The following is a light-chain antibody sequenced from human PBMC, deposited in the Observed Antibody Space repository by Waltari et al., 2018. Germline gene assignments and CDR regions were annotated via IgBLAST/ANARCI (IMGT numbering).Light chain of an antibody. Sequence: DIQMTQSPSSVSAPVGDRVTTTCRPSQSINNWLAWYQQKPGKAPQLLISAASNLQSGVPSRFSGSRSGTDYTLTINSLQPEDSATYFCQQANSFPRTFGRGTKVEIK. J-gene: IGKJ1*01. CDR3: QQANSFPRT. CDR1: QSINNW. CDR2: AAS. V-gene: IGKV1-12*01.